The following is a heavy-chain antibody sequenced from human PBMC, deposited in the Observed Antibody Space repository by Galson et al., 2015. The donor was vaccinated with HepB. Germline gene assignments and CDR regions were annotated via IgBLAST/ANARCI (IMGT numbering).Heavy chain of an antibody. V-gene: IGHV4-34*01. Sequence: SETLSLTCAVYGGSFSGYYWSWIRQPPGKGLEWIGEINHSGSTNYNPSLKSRVTISVDTSKNQFSLKLSSVTAADTAVYYCARARGAYSSSSRWFDPWGQGTLVTVSS. D-gene: IGHD6-6*01. CDR2: INHSGST. J-gene: IGHJ5*02. CDR1: GGSFSGYY. CDR3: ARARGAYSSSSRWFDP.